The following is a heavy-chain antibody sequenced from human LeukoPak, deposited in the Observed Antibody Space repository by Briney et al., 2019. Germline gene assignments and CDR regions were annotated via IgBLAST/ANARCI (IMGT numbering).Heavy chain of an antibody. CDR1: GFTFSSYW. CDR3: AKCSAGNCDIDY. CDR2: IWFDGSQT. D-gene: IGHD2-15*01. J-gene: IGHJ4*02. V-gene: IGHV3-30*02. Sequence: GGSLRLSCAASGFTFSSYWMHWVRQAPGKGLEWLTFIWFDGSQTYYADSVKGRFTISRDNSKNTLYLQMNSLRTEDTAMYYCAKCSAGNCDIDYWGQGTLVTVSS.